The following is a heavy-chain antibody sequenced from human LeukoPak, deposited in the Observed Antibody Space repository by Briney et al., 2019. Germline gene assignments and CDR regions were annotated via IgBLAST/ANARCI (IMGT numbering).Heavy chain of an antibody. CDR1: GGSISSYY. V-gene: IGHV4-59*01. D-gene: IGHD6-6*01. CDR3: ARGQLVRAGWFDP. Sequence: PSETLSLTCTVSGGSISSYYWGWFRQPPGKGLEWIGYIHYSGTTNYNPSLKSRITISLDTSKNQFSLGLSSVTAADTAVYYCARGQLVRAGWFDPWGQGTLVTVSS. CDR2: IHYSGTT. J-gene: IGHJ5*02.